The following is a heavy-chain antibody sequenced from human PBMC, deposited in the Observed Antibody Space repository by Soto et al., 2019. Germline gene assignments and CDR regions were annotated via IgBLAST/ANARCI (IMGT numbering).Heavy chain of an antibody. CDR3: ARRVQLNFYYYMDV. Sequence: SETLSLTCAVSGASINSYYWSWIRQPPGKGLEWIGYIYYTGSTNYNPSLRSRVTMSLDTSQNHFSLKLSSVTAADTATYYCARRVQLNFYYYMDVWGKGTTVTVSS. D-gene: IGHD5-18*01. CDR2: IYYTGST. V-gene: IGHV4-59*01. CDR1: GASINSYY. J-gene: IGHJ6*03.